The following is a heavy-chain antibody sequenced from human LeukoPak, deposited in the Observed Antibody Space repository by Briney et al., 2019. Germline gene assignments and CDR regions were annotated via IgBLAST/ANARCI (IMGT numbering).Heavy chain of an antibody. Sequence: GRSLRLSCAASGFTFSSYGMHWVRQAPGKGLEWVAVIWYDGSNKYYADSVKGRFTISRDNSKNTLYLQMNSLRAEDTAVYYCARDGDYYDSSGYWILDYWGQGTLVTVSS. CDR1: GFTFSSYG. J-gene: IGHJ4*02. CDR3: ARDGDYYDSSGYWILDY. V-gene: IGHV3-33*01. CDR2: IWYDGSNK. D-gene: IGHD3-22*01.